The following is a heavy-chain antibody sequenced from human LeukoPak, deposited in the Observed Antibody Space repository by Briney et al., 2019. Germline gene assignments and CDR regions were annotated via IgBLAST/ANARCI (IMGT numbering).Heavy chain of an antibody. CDR1: GGSISSTSYY. D-gene: IGHD1-1*01. CDR2: IYYSGST. V-gene: IGHV4-39*07. CDR3: ARLENYYYYGMDV. Sequence: SETLSLTCTVSGGSISSTSYYWGWIRQPPGKGLEWIGTIYYSGSTNYNPSLKSRVTISVDTSKNQFSLKLSSVTAADTAVYYCARLENYYYYGMDVWGQGTTVTVSS. J-gene: IGHJ6*02.